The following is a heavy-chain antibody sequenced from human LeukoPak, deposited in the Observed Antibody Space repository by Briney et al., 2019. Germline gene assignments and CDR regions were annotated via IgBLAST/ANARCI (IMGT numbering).Heavy chain of an antibody. V-gene: IGHV3-23*01. D-gene: IGHD5-18*01. CDR3: AKDTLRTIQPWAY. CDR2: ISGSGGST. CDR1: GFTFSSYA. Sequence: GGSLRLSCAASGFTFSSYAMNWVRQAPGKGLEWVSGISGSGGSTYYADSVKGRFTISRDNFKNTLYLQMSSLRAEDTAIYYCAKDTLRTIQPWAYWGQGTLVTVSS. J-gene: IGHJ4*02.